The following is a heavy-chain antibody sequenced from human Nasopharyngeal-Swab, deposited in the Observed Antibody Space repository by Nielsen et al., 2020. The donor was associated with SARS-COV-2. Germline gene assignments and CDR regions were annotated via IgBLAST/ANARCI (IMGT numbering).Heavy chain of an antibody. CDR3: AKDRYFAHYYFDY. Sequence: GGSLKISCAASGFIFSGYGMHWVRQAPGKGLEWVALISYDGSNKFYADSVKGRFTISRDNSKNTLYLQMNSLRAEDTAVYYCAKDRYFAHYYFDYWGQGTLVTVSS. CDR1: GFIFSGYG. CDR2: ISYDGSNK. D-gene: IGHD3-9*01. V-gene: IGHV3-30*18. J-gene: IGHJ4*02.